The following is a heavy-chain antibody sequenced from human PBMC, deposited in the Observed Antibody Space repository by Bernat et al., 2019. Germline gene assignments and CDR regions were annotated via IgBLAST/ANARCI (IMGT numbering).Heavy chain of an antibody. V-gene: IGHV4-39*01. D-gene: IGHD4-17*01. CDR3: ARRGGVTTDYYYMDV. CDR2: VYYSGTP. Sequence: QMQLEESGPGLLKPSETLSLNCSVSGGSISITSYYWGWVRQPPGEGLEWIGTVYYSGTPNFSPSLKSRATISVDTSKNQFSLKLSSVTATDTAVYYCARRGGVTTDYYYMDVWGKGTTVTVSS. CDR1: GGSISITSYY. J-gene: IGHJ6*03.